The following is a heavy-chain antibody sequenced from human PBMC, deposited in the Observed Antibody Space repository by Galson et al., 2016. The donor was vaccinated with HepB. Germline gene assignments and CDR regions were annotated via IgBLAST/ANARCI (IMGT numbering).Heavy chain of an antibody. Sequence: SLRLSCAASGFLLSKYSIHWVRQAPGKGLEYVSAISSYGNITHYADSVMGRFTVSRDNSKNTLYLQVSSLRRDDTAIYYCVILPGHWGQGTLVTVSS. CDR3: VILPGH. CDR2: ISSYGNIT. J-gene: IGHJ4*02. CDR1: GFLLSKYS. V-gene: IGHV3-64D*06.